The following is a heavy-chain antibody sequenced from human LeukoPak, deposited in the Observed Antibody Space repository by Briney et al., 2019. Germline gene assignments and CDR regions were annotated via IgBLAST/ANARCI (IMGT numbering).Heavy chain of an antibody. D-gene: IGHD1-26*01. J-gene: IGHJ4*02. CDR3: ARDLGSGTYSSYFDY. V-gene: IGHV3-30*03. CDR2: ISYDGSNK. Sequence: SGGSLRLSCAASGFTFSSYGMHWVRQAPGKGLEWVAVISYDGSNKYYADSVEGRFTISRDNSKNTLYLQMNSLRAEDTAVYYCARDLGSGTYSSYFDYWGQGTLVTVPS. CDR1: GFTFSSYG.